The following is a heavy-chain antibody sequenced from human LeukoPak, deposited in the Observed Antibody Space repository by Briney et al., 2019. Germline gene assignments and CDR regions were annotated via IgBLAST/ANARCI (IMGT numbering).Heavy chain of an antibody. CDR3: ANSVGATRGAYYFDY. CDR2: ISGSGGSA. J-gene: IGHJ4*02. D-gene: IGHD1-26*01. CDR1: GFTFSSYA. V-gene: IGHV3-23*01. Sequence: PGGSLRLSCAASGFTFSSYAMSWVRQAPGKGLEWVSAISGSGGSAYYADSVKGRFTISRDNSKNTLYLQMNSLRAEDTAVYYCANSVGATRGAYYFDYWGQGTLVTVSS.